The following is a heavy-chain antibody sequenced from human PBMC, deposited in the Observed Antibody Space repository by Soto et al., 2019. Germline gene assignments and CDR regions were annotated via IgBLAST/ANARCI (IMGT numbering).Heavy chain of an antibody. V-gene: IGHV3-48*02. CDR3: ARDPGGYDYVCPLYY. J-gene: IGHJ4*02. CDR2: ISSSSSTI. D-gene: IGHD3-16*01. CDR1: GGSISSSS. Sequence: TSETLSLTCTVSGGSISSSSYYWGWIRQPPGKGLEWVSYISSSSSTIYYADSVKGRFTISRDNAKNSLYLQMNSLRDEDTALFYCARDPGGYDYVCPLYYWGRGTLVTVSS.